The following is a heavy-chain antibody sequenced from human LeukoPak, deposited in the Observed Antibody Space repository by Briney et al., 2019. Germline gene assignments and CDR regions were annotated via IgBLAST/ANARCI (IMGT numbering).Heavy chain of an antibody. CDR2: ISSSGSTI. CDR1: GFTFSDYY. D-gene: IGHD3-3*01. V-gene: IGHV3-11*01. CDR3: ARAQYYDFWSGYGSHYYMDV. Sequence: GGSLRLSCAASGFTFSDYYMSWIRQAPGNGLEWVSYISSSGSTIYYADSVKGRFTISRDNAKNSLYLQMNSLRAEDTAVYYCARAQYYDFWSGYGSHYYMDVWGKGTTVTVSS. J-gene: IGHJ6*03.